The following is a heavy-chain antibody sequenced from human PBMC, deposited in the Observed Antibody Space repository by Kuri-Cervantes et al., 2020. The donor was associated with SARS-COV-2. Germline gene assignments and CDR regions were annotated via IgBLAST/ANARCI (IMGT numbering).Heavy chain of an antibody. V-gene: IGHV3-30-3*01. CDR2: ISYDGSNK. D-gene: IGHD5-18*01. CDR1: GFTFSSYA. J-gene: IGHJ5*02. CDR3: AGDLPESGYSYTGNWFDP. Sequence: GGSLRLSCAASGFTFSSYAMHWVRQAPGKGLEWVAVISYDGSNKYYADSVKGRFTISRDNSKNTLYLQMNSLRAEDTAVYYCAGDLPESGYSYTGNWFDPWGQGTLVTVSS.